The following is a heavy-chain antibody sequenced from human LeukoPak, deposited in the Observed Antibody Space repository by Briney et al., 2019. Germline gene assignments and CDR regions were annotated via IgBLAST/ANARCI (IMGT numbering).Heavy chain of an antibody. CDR2: ISGSGGST. CDR1: GFTFSSYA. V-gene: IGHV3-23*01. J-gene: IGHJ4*02. CDR3: AKPPVLRFLEWFDW. Sequence: GGSLRLSCAASGFTFSSYAMSWVRQAPGKGLEWVSAISGSGGSTYYADSVRGRFTISRDNSKNTLYLQMNSLRAEDTAVYYCAKPPVLRFLEWFDWWGQGTLVTVSS. D-gene: IGHD3-3*01.